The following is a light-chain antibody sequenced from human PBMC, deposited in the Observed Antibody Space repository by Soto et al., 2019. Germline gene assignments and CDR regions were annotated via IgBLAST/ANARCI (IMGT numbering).Light chain of an antibody. CDR2: RNN. CDR3: AAWDDSRSGVV. J-gene: IGLJ2*01. CDR1: SSNIGSNY. V-gene: IGLV1-47*01. Sequence: QSVLTQPPSASGTPGQRVTISCSGSSSNIGSNYVYWYQQLPGTAPKLLIYRNNQRPSGVPDRFSGSKSGTSASLAISGLRSEDEGDYYCAAWDDSRSGVVFGGGTKVTVL.